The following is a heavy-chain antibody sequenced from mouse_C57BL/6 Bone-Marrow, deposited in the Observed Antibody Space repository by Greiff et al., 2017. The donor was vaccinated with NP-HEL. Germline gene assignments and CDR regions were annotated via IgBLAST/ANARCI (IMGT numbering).Heavy chain of an antibody. Sequence: DVKLVESGGGLVQPGGSLKLSCAASGFTFSDYYMYWVRQTPEKRLEWVAYISNGGGSTYYPDTVKGRFTISRDNAKNTLYLQMSRLKSEDTAMYYCARHSRNFDYWGQGTTLTVSS. V-gene: IGHV5-12*01. J-gene: IGHJ2*01. CDR3: ARHSRNFDY. CDR2: ISNGGGST. CDR1: GFTFSDYY.